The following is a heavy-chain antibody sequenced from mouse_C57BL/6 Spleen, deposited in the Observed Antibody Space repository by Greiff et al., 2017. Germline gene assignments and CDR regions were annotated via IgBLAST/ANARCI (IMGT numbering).Heavy chain of an antibody. V-gene: IGHV2-6-1*01. D-gene: IGHD2-4*01. CDR2: IWSDGST. J-gene: IGHJ4*01. CDR3: ARQGDYDFYAMDY. Sequence: QVQLQQSGPGLVAPSQSLSITCTVSGFSLTSYGVHWVRQPPGKGLEWLVVIWSDGSTTYNSALKSRLSISKDNSKSQVFLKMNSLQTDDTAMYYCARQGDYDFYAMDYWGQGTSVTVSS. CDR1: GFSLTSYG.